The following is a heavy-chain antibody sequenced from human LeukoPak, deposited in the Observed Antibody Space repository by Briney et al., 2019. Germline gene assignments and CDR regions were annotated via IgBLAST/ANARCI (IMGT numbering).Heavy chain of an antibody. V-gene: IGHV5-51*01. CDR2: IYPDDSDT. Sequence: GESLKISCKGSGYSFTNFWIGWVRQMPGKGLEWMGIIYPDDSDTLYSPSFQGQVTISADKSISTAYLQWSSLKASDTAMYYCATTSEMATISAFDIWGQGTMVTVSS. J-gene: IGHJ3*02. D-gene: IGHD5-24*01. CDR3: ATTSEMATISAFDI. CDR1: GYSFTNFW.